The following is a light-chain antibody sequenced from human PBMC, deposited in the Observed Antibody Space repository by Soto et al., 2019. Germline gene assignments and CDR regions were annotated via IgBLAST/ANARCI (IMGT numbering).Light chain of an antibody. CDR3: SSYTSSATYV. V-gene: IGLV2-14*03. CDR2: DVS. J-gene: IGLJ1*01. Sequence: QSALTEPASVSGTPGQPITIYCAGTISDVGNYNSVSWYQHHPGKAPKLMIYDVSNRPSGVSNRFSGSKSGYTASLTISGLQAEDETDYYCSSYTSSATYVFGSGTNVSV. CDR1: ISDVGNYNS.